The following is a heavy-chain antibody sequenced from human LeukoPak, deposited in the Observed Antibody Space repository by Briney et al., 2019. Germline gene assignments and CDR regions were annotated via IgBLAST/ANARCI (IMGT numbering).Heavy chain of an antibody. J-gene: IGHJ4*02. D-gene: IGHD2-15*01. CDR3: ARRSCSGGSCPNDY. V-gene: IGHV4-59*08. CDR1: GGSISSYY. Sequence: SETLSLTCTVSGGSISSYYWSWIRQTPGKGLEWIGYIYYSGTTNYNPSLKNRVTISVDTSKNQFSLKLSSVTAADTAVYYCARRSCSGGSCPNDYWGQGTLVTVSS. CDR2: IYYSGTT.